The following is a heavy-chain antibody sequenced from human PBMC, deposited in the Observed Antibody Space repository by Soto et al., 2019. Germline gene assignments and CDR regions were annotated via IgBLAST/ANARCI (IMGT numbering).Heavy chain of an antibody. CDR3: AKLPFYFASGSFDY. CDR2: ISGSGDTS. Sequence: GGSLRLSCAASGFTFSSYAMTWVRQAPGKGLEWVSLISGSGDTSHYADSVKGRFTVSRDNSKNTLYLQMNSLRAEDTAVYYCAKLPFYFASGSFDYWGQGTLVTVSS. V-gene: IGHV3-23*01. J-gene: IGHJ4*02. CDR1: GFTFSSYA. D-gene: IGHD3-10*01.